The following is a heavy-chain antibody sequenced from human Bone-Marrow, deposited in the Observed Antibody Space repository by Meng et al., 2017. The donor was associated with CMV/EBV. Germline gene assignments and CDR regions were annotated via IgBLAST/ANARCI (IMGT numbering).Heavy chain of an antibody. CDR2: INHSGST. CDR1: GGSFSGYY. Sequence: SETLSLTCAVYGGSFSGYYWSWIRQPPGKGLEWIGEINHSGSTNYNPSLKSRVTISVDTSKNQFSLKLSSVTAADTAAYYCARHRWRYCSSTSCYRGGFDYWGQGTLVTVSS. V-gene: IGHV4-34*01. CDR3: ARHRWRYCSSTSCYRGGFDY. J-gene: IGHJ4*02. D-gene: IGHD2-2*02.